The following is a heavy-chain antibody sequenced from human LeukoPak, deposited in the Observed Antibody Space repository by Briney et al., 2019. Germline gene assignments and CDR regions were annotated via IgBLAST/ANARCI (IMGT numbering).Heavy chain of an antibody. D-gene: IGHD6-6*01. Sequence: GGSLRLSCAASGSTVSSNYMSWVRQAPGKGLEWVSVIYSGGSTYYADSVKGRFTISRDNSKNTLYLQMNSLRAEDTAVYYCARVSIGGSSSNFDYWGQGTLVTVSS. CDR1: GSTVSSNY. V-gene: IGHV3-66*02. CDR3: ARVSIGGSSSNFDY. CDR2: IYSGGST. J-gene: IGHJ4*02.